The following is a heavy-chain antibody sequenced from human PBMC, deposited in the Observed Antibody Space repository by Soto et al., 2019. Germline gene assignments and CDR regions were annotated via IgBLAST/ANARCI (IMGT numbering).Heavy chain of an antibody. D-gene: IGHD6-6*01. CDR1: GYTFTSYD. V-gene: IGHV1-8*01. Sequence: ASVKVSCKASGYTFTSYDINWVRQATGQGLEWMGWMNPNSGNTGYAQKFQGRVTMTRNTSISTAYMELSSLRSEDTAVYYCARDRYSSSHYYYYYGMDVWGQGTTVTVSS. J-gene: IGHJ6*02. CDR2: MNPNSGNT. CDR3: ARDRYSSSHYYYYYGMDV.